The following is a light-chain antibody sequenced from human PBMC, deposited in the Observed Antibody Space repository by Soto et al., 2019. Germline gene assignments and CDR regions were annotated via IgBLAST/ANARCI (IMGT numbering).Light chain of an antibody. CDR3: SSFTSTTTLI. V-gene: IGLV2-14*03. J-gene: IGLJ2*01. CDR2: DVN. CDR1: SSDVGGYNY. Sequence: QSALTQPASVSGSPRQSISISCTGTSSDVGGYNYVSWFQQHPGKAPKLMIFDVNNRPSGVSNRFSGSKSGNTASLTISGLQAEDEADYYCSSFTSTTTLIFGGGTQLTVL.